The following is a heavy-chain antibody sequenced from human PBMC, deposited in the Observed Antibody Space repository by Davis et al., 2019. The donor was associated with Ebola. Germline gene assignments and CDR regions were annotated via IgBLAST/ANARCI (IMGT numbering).Heavy chain of an antibody. CDR3: AKDLSTRTTFYYYGMDG. D-gene: IGHD1/OR15-1a*01. CDR2: IDWDGGST. CDR1: GFAFDAYT. V-gene: IGHV3-43*01. Sequence: PGGSLRLSCAASGFAFDAYTMHWVRQAPGKGLQWVSLIDWDGGSTYYADSVKGRFTISRDNNKNSLYLQMNSLRTEDTALYYCAKDLSTRTTFYYYGMDGWGQGTTVTVSS. J-gene: IGHJ6*02.